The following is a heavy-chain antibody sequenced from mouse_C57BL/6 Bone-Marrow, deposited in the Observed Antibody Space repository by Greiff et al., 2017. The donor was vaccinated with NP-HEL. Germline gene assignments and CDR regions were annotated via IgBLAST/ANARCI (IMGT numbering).Heavy chain of an antibody. CDR3: VRHAGTGDYYAMDY. V-gene: IGHV10-1*01. CDR1: GFSFNTYA. D-gene: IGHD4-1*01. CDR2: IRSKSNNYAT. Sequence: EVKLMESGGGLAQPKGSLKLSCAASGFSFNTYAMNWVRQAPGKGLEWVARIRSKSNNYATYYADSVKDRFTISRDDSESMLYLQMNNLKTEDTAMYYCVRHAGTGDYYAMDYWGQGTSVTVSS. J-gene: IGHJ4*01.